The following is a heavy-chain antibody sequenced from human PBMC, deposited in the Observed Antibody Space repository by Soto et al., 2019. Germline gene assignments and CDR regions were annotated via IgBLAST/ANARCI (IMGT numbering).Heavy chain of an antibody. CDR1: GFTFSGSW. CDR2: INGDGSGT. CDR3: ARGIFGSGTANDY. V-gene: IGHV3-74*01. D-gene: IGHD3-10*01. Sequence: EVQLVESGGGLVQPGGSLRLSCAASGFTFSGSWMHWVRQAPGKGLVWVSRINGDGSGTSYADFVKGRLTISRDDAKNRLFLQMNGLRAEDTAVYYCARGIFGSGTANDYWGQGTLVTVSS. J-gene: IGHJ4*02.